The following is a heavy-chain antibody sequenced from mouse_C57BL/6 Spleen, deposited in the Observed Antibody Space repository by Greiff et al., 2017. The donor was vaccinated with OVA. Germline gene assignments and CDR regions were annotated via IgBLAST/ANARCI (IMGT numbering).Heavy chain of an antibody. V-gene: IGHV7-3*01. CDR3: ARYQGGYWYFDV. CDR2: IRNKANGYTT. J-gene: IGHJ1*03. CDR1: GFTFTDYY. Sequence: DVHLVESGGGLVQPGGSLSLSCAASGFTFTDYYMSWVRQPPGKALEWLGFIRNKANGYTTEYSASVKGRFTISRDNSQSILYLQMNALRAEDSATYYCARYQGGYWYFDVWGTGTTVTVSS.